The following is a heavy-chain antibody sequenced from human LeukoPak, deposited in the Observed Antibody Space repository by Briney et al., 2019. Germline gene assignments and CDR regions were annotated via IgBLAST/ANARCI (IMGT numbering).Heavy chain of an antibody. CDR3: ARADAPRGYYYYMDV. V-gene: IGHV4-4*07. D-gene: IGHD3-10*01. J-gene: IGHJ6*03. CDR2: IYTSGST. Sequence: KSSETLSLTSTVSGGSISSYYWSWIRQPAGKGLEWIGRIYTSGSTNYNPSLKSRVTMSVDTSKNQFSLKLSSVTAADTAVYYCARADAPRGYYYYMDVWGKGTTVTVSS. CDR1: GGSISSYY.